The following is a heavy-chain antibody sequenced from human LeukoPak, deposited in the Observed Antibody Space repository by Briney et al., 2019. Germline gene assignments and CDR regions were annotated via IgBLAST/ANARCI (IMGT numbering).Heavy chain of an antibody. CDR3: ARSALMRGDSHFDY. CDR1: GYTFTYRY. D-gene: IGHD2-15*01. Sequence: SVKVSCKAPGYTFTYRYLHWVRQAPGQALEWMGWITPFNGNTNYAQKFQDRVTITRDRSMSTAYMELSSLRSEDTAMYYCARSALMRGDSHFDYWGQGTLVTVSS. J-gene: IGHJ4*02. CDR2: ITPFNGNT. V-gene: IGHV1-45*02.